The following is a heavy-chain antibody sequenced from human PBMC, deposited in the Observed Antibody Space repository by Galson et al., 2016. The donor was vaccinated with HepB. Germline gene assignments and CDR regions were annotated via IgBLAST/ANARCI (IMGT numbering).Heavy chain of an antibody. CDR2: ISSSGDST. Sequence: SLRLSCAASGISFDDYGMGWVRQAPGKGLEWVSAISSSGDSTYYADSVKGRFTISRDNSKNTLYLQMNSLRAEDTAVYYCSKNDILTGYSAFDYWGQGTLVTVSS. J-gene: IGHJ4*02. D-gene: IGHD3-9*01. CDR1: GISFDDYG. CDR3: SKNDILTGYSAFDY. V-gene: IGHV3-23*01.